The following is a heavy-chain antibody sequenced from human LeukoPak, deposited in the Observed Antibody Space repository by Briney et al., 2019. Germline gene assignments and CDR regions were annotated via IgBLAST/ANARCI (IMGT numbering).Heavy chain of an antibody. CDR1: GGTFSSYA. J-gene: IGHJ5*02. CDR2: IIPIFGTA. CDR3: ATGPVKIAAANWFDP. Sequence: SVKVSCKASGGTFSSYAISWVRQAPGQGLEWMGGIIPIFGTANYAQKFQGRVTITTDESTSTAYMELSSLRSEDTAVYYCATGPVKIAAANWFDPWGQGTLVTVSS. V-gene: IGHV1-69*05. D-gene: IGHD6-13*01.